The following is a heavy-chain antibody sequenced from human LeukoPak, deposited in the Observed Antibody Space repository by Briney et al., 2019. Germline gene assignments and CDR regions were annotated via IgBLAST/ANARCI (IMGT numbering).Heavy chain of an antibody. J-gene: IGHJ5*02. V-gene: IGHV1-2*02. CDR2: VNPNSGGT. Sequence: ASVKVSCKASGYTFTAYYLHWVRQAPGQGLEWMGWVNPNSGGTSYAQEFQGRVSMTRDTSISTVYMELSSLRSDDTAVYYCARGFGGDPWGQGTLVTVSS. CDR3: ARGFGGDP. CDR1: GYTFTAYY. D-gene: IGHD4-23*01.